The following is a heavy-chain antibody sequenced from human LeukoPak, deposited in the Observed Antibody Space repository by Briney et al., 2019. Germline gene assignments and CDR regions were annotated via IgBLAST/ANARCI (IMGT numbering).Heavy chain of an antibody. CDR1: GFTFSSNA. V-gene: IGHV3-30-3*01. J-gene: IGHJ4*02. Sequence: GGSLRLSCAASGFTFSSNAMHWVRQAPGKGLEWVAAITYDGNNKYYVDSVKGRFTVSRDNSKNTLYLQMNSLRAEDTAVYYCAKAPYSSGFDYWGQGTLVTVSS. D-gene: IGHD6-19*01. CDR2: ITYDGNNK. CDR3: AKAPYSSGFDY.